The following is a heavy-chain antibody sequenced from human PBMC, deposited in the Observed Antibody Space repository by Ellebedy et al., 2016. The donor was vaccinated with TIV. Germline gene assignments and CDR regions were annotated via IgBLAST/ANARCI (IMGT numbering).Heavy chain of an antibody. J-gene: IGHJ4*02. CDR2: IMPMLRTA. D-gene: IGHD3-22*01. CDR1: GAAFSSHA. Sequence: SVKVSCKASGAAFSSHAVSWVRQAPGQGLEWVGGIMPMLRTANYAQKFQGRVTITADQLGSKVYMELSSLRSEDAAVYYCARHSGYYWYHFDSWGQGTLVTVSS. CDR3: ARHSGYYWYHFDS. V-gene: IGHV1-69*10.